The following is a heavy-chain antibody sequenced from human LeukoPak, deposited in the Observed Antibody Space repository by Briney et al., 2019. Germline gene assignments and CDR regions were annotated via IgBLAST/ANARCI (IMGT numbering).Heavy chain of an antibody. V-gene: IGHV3-11*01. CDR3: ARDSTPLEYSSGYYPDAFDI. J-gene: IGHJ3*02. D-gene: IGHD3-22*01. CDR1: GFTFSDYY. CDR2: ISSSGSTI. Sequence: GGSLRLSCAASGFTFSDYYMSWIRQAPGKGLEWVSYISSSGSTIYYADSVKGRFTISRDNAKNSLYLQMNSLRAGDTAVYYCARDSTPLEYSSGYYPDAFDIWGQGTMVTVSS.